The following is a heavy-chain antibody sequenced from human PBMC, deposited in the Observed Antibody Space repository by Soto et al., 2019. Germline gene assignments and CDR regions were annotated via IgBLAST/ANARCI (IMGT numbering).Heavy chain of an antibody. CDR1: GYTLSNYG. J-gene: IGHJ6*03. D-gene: IGHD3-3*01. CDR2: SSTYNGNT. CDR3: VRDHHDFSSDYHYYHMDV. Sequence: QAQLVQSGADMKKPGASVKVSCKASGYTLSNYGISWVRQAPGQGLEWMGWSSTYNGNTKYAKKFQGRVTMTTDTSTSTAYMELRSLRYDDTAVYYCVRDHHDFSSDYHYYHMDVWGKGTTVTVSS. V-gene: IGHV1-18*01.